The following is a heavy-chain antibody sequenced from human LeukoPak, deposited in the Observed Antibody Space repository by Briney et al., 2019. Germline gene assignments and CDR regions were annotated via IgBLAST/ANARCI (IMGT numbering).Heavy chain of an antibody. Sequence: PGGSLRLSCTASGFTFSNYWMSWVRQAPGKGLEWVANMKQDGSVQYYVDSVKGRFTISRDNAKNSLYLQMNSLRAEDTAVYYCARKWAVAGSSYFDYWGQGTLVTVSS. CDR1: GFTFSNYW. CDR2: MKQDGSVQ. V-gene: IGHV3-7*03. J-gene: IGHJ4*02. CDR3: ARKWAVAGSSYFDY. D-gene: IGHD6-19*01.